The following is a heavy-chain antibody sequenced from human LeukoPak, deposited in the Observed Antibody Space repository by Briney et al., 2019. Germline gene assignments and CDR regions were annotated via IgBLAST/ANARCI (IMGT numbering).Heavy chain of an antibody. Sequence: ASVKVSCKASGYTFTSYGISWVRQAPGQGLEWMGWISAYNGNTNYAHKLQGRITMTTDTSTSTAYMELRSLRSDDTAVYYCARAHQYYYDSSGYYPAFDYWGRGTLVTASS. CDR3: ARAHQYYYDSSGYYPAFDY. CDR1: GYTFTSYG. V-gene: IGHV1-18*01. D-gene: IGHD3-22*01. J-gene: IGHJ4*02. CDR2: ISAYNGNT.